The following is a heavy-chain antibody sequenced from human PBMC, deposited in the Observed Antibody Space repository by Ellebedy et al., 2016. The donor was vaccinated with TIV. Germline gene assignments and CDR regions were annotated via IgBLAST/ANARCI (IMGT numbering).Heavy chain of an antibody. CDR1: GGSISSYY. J-gene: IGHJ6*02. CDR2: IYYSGST. V-gene: IGHV4-59*01. CDR3: ARTHVTMTYGMDV. Sequence: SETLSLXXTVSGGSISSYYWSWIRQPPGKGLEWIGYIYYSGSTNYNPSLKSRVTISVDTSKNQFSLKLSSVTAADTAVYYCARTHVTMTYGMDVWGQGTTVTVSS. D-gene: IGHD3-22*01.